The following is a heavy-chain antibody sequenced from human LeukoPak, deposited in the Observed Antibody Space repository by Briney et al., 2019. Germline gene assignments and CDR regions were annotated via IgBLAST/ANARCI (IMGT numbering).Heavy chain of an antibody. J-gene: IGHJ4*02. D-gene: IGHD3-22*01. CDR1: GGSISSYY. CDR2: IYYSGST. V-gene: IGHV4-59*04. CDR3: ARHYTESGFYYYFDH. Sequence: PSETLSLTCTVSGGSISSYYWSWIRQPPGKGLEWIGYIYYSGSTYYNPSLKSRVTISVDTSKKQFYLKLRSVTAADTAVYYCARHYTESGFYYYFDHWGQGTLVTVSS.